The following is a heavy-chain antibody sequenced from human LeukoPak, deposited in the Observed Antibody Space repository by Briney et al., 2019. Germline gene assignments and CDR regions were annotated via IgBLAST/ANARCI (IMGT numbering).Heavy chain of an antibody. Sequence: SSETLSLTCAVYGGSFSGYYWSWIRQPPGKGLEWIGEINHSGSTNYNPSLKSRVTISVDTSKNQFSLKLSSVTAADTAVYYCARGIVVDDAFDIWGQGTMVTVSS. CDR3: ARGIVVDDAFDI. V-gene: IGHV4-34*01. J-gene: IGHJ3*02. CDR2: INHSGST. CDR1: GGSFSGYY. D-gene: IGHD2-21*01.